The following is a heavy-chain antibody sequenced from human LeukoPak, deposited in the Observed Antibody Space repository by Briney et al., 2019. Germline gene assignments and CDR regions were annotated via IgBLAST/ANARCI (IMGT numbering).Heavy chain of an antibody. CDR1: GFTFRSYT. CDR3: ASPPDGSLEF. J-gene: IGHJ4*02. Sequence: GGSLRLSCAASGFTFRSYTMNWVRQAPGKGVEWVSSISSSSSFIYYADSVKGRFTISRDNAKNSLDLQMNSLRAEDTAVYYCASPPDGSLEFWGQGTLVTVSS. CDR2: ISSSSSFI. V-gene: IGHV3-21*01. D-gene: IGHD5-24*01.